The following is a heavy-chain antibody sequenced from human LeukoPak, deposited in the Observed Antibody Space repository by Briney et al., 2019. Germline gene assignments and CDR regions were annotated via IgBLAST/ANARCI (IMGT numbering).Heavy chain of an antibody. CDR3: ARDYVTMAPDY. CDR1: GFTFNTYG. V-gene: IGHV3-21*01. Sequence: SGGSLRPSCAASGFTFNTYGMSWVCQAPGKGLEWLSYIGPGPSHTYYADSVRGRFVTSRDDAKSSLYLQMSSLRAEDTAVYYCARDYVTMAPDYGGLGTLVTVSS. CDR2: IGPGPSHT. J-gene: IGHJ4*02. D-gene: IGHD3-10*02.